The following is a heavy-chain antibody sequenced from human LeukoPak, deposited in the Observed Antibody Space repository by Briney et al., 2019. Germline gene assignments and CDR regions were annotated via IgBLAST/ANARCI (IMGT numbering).Heavy chain of an antibody. CDR2: TSAYNGNT. CDR1: GYTFTSYG. D-gene: IGHD3-10*01. J-gene: IGHJ4*02. CDR3: ARLNFGSEDY. Sequence: ASVKVSCKTSGYTFTSYGISWVRQAPGQGLEWMGWTSAYNGNTNYAQKLQGRVTVTTDTSTSTAYMELRSLRSDDTAVYYCARLNFGSEDYWGQGTLVTVSS. V-gene: IGHV1-18*01.